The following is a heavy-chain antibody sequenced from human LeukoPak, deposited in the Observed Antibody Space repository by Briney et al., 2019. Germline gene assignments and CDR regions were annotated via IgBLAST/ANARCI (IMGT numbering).Heavy chain of an antibody. Sequence: SETLSLTCTVSGGSIRSSSYYWGWIRQPPGKGLEWIGSIYYSGHTYYYPPLKSRVTISVDTSKNQFSPRLSSVTAADTAVYYCARHAPIKTTVTTSHAFDIWGQGTMVTVSS. V-gene: IGHV4-39*01. CDR1: GGSIRSSSYY. CDR3: ARHAPIKTTVTTSHAFDI. J-gene: IGHJ3*02. D-gene: IGHD4-17*01. CDR2: IYYSGHT.